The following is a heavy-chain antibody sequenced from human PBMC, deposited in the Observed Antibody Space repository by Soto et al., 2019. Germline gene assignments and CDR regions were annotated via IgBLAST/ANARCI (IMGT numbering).Heavy chain of an antibody. J-gene: IGHJ6*02. CDR1: GGTFSSYA. CDR3: ARDLLWFGELRRGMDV. D-gene: IGHD3-10*01. V-gene: IGHV1-69*13. Sequence: ASVKVSCKASGGTFSSYAISWVRQAPGQGLEWMGGIIPIFGTANYAQKFQGRVTITADESTSTAYMELSSLRSEDTAVYYCARDLLWFGELRRGMDVWGPGTTVTVSS. CDR2: IIPIFGTA.